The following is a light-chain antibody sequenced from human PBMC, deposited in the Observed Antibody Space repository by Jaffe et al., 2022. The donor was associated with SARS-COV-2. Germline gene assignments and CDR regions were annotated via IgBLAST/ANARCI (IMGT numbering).Light chain of an antibody. CDR1: QSVLYSSNNKNY. CDR2: WAS. Sequence: DIVMTQSPDSVAVSLGERATINCKSSQSVLYSSNNKNYLAWYQQKPGQPPKLLIYWASTRESGVPDRFSGSGSGTDFTLTISSLQAADVAVYYCQQYYSSPPTFGQGTKVEIK. J-gene: IGKJ1*01. CDR3: QQYYSSPPT. V-gene: IGKV4-1*01.